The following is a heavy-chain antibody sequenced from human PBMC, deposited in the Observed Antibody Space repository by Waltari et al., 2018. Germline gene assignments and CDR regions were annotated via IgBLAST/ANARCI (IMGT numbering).Heavy chain of an antibody. CDR3: ARHLYSIDYLELAK. J-gene: IGHJ4*02. Sequence: EEHLLESGGGLAQPGGSLEPSCAASGFNFISYALSWVRQAPGKGLEWVSGISDSGVITKYADSVKGRFTVSRDNSKNTVFLHLNSLRAEDTAIYYCARHLYSIDYLELAKWGQGTLVTVSS. D-gene: IGHD3-22*01. V-gene: IGHV3-23*01. CDR2: ISDSGVIT. CDR1: GFNFISYA.